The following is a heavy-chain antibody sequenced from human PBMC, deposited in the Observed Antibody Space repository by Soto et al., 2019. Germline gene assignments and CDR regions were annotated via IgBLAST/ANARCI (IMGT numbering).Heavy chain of an antibody. J-gene: IGHJ5*02. D-gene: IGHD2-2*01. Sequence: PSETLSLTCTVSGGSISSGGYYWSWIRQHPGKGLEWIGYIYYSGSTYYNPSLKSRVTISVDTSKNQFSLKLSSVTAADTAVYYCARVLVPAAIWFDPWGQGTLVTVSS. CDR1: GGSISSGGYY. V-gene: IGHV4-31*03. CDR3: ARVLVPAAIWFDP. CDR2: IYYSGST.